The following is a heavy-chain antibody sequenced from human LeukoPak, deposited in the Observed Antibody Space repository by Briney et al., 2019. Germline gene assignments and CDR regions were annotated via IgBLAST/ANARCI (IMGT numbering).Heavy chain of an antibody. CDR2: IYTSGST. J-gene: IGHJ2*01. CDR3: ARDPAPGRGYWYFDL. V-gene: IGHV4-4*07. Sequence: NPSETLSLTCTVSGGSISSYYWSWIRQPAGKGLEWIGRIYTSGSTNYNPSLKSRVTMSVDTSKNQFSLKLSSVTAADTAVYYCARDPAPGRGYWYFDLWGRGTLVTVSS. CDR1: GGSISSYY. D-gene: IGHD3-10*01.